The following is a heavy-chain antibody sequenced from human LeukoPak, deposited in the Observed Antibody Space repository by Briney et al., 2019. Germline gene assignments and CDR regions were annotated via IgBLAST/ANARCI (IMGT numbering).Heavy chain of an antibody. CDR1: GFTFGDHY. CDR3: ARRKRIFEQ. Sequence: GASLRLSCEASGFTFGDHYMSWIRQAPGKGLQWISYISSSGASKYYDVSVRGRFTISRDNANNSLFLQMDSLKVEDTAIYICARRKRIFEQWGRGTPVHVPS. CDR2: ISSSGASK. D-gene: IGHD3-3*01. V-gene: IGHV3-11*01. J-gene: IGHJ4*02.